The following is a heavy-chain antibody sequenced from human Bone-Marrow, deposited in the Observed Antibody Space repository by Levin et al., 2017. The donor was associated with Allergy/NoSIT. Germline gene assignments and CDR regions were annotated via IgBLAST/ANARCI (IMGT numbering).Heavy chain of an antibody. CDR2: IDYRGST. D-gene: IGHD3-16*01. CDR1: GGSVSGYY. CDR3: ARDWKGGFRGLEAINAFDI. Sequence: PSETLSLTCTVSGGSVSGYYWSWIRQPPGKGLEWIGYIDYRGSTNYNPSLKSRITISADTSNNQLSLKLSSVTAADTAVYYCARDWKGGFRGLEAINAFDIWGQGTMVTVSS. J-gene: IGHJ3*02. V-gene: IGHV4-59*02.